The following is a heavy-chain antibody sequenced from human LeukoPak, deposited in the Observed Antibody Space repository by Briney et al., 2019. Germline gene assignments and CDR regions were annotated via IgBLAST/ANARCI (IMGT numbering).Heavy chain of an antibody. CDR2: INHSGST. V-gene: IGHV4-34*01. Sequence: SETLSLTCAVYGGSFSGYYWSWIRQPPGKGLEWIGEINHSGSTNYNPSLKSRVTISVDTSKNQFSLKLSSVTAADTAVYYCARVPKRRSIVGATPANPGWGQGTLVTVSS. CDR1: GGSFSGYY. J-gene: IGHJ4*02. D-gene: IGHD1-26*01. CDR3: ARVPKRRSIVGATPANPG.